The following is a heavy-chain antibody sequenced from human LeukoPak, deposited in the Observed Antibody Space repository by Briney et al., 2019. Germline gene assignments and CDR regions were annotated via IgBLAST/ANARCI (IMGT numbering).Heavy chain of an antibody. CDR2: ISSSSSYI. Sequence: GGSLRLSXAASGFTFSSYSMNWVRQAPGKGLEWVSSISSSSSYIYYADSVKGRFTISRDSAKNSLYLQMNSLRAEDTAVYYCARDLDDSSGYQPDYWGQGTLVTVSS. D-gene: IGHD3-22*01. CDR3: ARDLDDSSGYQPDY. J-gene: IGHJ4*02. V-gene: IGHV3-21*01. CDR1: GFTFSSYS.